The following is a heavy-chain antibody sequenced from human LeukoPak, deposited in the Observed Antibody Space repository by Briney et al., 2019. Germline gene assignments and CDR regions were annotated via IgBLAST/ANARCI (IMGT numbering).Heavy chain of an antibody. D-gene: IGHD5-24*01. V-gene: IGHV3-23*01. J-gene: IGHJ5*02. Sequence: GGSLGFSWAALGFPFGGMVIPWVRRAQGKGLGWVSAITGCGYSTYYADSVKGRFTISRDNSKNTLHLQMNSLRAEDTAVYYCAKGGSRDGFDPWGQGTLVTVSS. CDR2: ITGCGYST. CDR3: AKGGSRDGFDP. CDR1: GFPFGGMV.